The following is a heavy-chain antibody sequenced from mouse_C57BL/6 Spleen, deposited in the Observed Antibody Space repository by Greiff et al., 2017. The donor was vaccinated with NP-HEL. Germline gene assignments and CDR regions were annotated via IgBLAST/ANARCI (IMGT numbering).Heavy chain of an antibody. V-gene: IGHV1-50*01. CDR1: GYTFTSYW. CDR3: ARGGYYFDY. J-gene: IGHJ2*01. CDR2: IDPSDSYT. D-gene: IGHD1-1*02. Sequence: QVQLQQPGAELVKPGASVKLSCKASGYTFTSYWMQWVKQRPGQGLEWIGEIDPSDSYTNYNQKFKGKATLTVDTSSRTAYMQLSSLTSEDSAVYYCARGGYYFDYWGQGTTLTVSS.